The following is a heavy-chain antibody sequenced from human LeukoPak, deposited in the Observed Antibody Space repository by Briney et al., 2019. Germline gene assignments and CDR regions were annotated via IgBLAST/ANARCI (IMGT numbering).Heavy chain of an antibody. J-gene: IGHJ3*02. V-gene: IGHV4-61*01. Sequence: SETLSLTCTVSGYSISSGYYWSWIRQPPGKGLEWIGYIYYSGSTNYNPSLKSRVTISVDTSKNQFSLKLSSVTAADTAVYYCARSKAVAGLDAFDIWGQGTMVTVSS. CDR2: IYYSGST. CDR1: GYSISSGYY. D-gene: IGHD6-19*01. CDR3: ARSKAVAGLDAFDI.